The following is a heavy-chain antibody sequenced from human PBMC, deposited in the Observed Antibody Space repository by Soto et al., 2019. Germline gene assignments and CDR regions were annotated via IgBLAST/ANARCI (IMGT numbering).Heavy chain of an antibody. J-gene: IGHJ5*02. V-gene: IGHV3-23*01. CDR2: ISDGGGST. CDR3: AKTHTRPNWFDP. Sequence: GGSLRLSCAASGFTFSSYGMSWVRQAPGKGLEWVSVISDGGGSTFYADSVKGRFTISRDNSKNTLYLQMNGLRADDTAVYYCAKTHTRPNWFDPWGQGTLVTVSS. D-gene: IGHD3-3*01. CDR1: GFTFSSYG.